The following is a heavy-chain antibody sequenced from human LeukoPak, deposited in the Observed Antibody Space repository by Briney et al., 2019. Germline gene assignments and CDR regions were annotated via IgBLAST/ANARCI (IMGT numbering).Heavy chain of an antibody. D-gene: IGHD2-21*02. CDR1: GFTFDDYA. J-gene: IGHJ2*01. Sequence: GGSLRLSCAASGFTFDDYAMHWVRQGPGKGLEWVSGISWNSGSIGYADSVKGRFTISRDNAKKSLFLQMNSLRAEDTALYYCAKGSGHIVVVTAYLYFDLWGRGTLVTVSS. CDR3: AKGSGHIVVVTAYLYFDL. V-gene: IGHV3-9*01. CDR2: ISWNSGSI.